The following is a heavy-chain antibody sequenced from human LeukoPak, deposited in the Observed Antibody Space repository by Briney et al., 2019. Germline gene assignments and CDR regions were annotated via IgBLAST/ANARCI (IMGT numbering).Heavy chain of an antibody. D-gene: IGHD3-9*01. V-gene: IGHV1-2*02. CDR2: INPNSGGT. Sequence: GASVKVSCKASGYTFTGYYMHWVRQAPGQGLEWMGWINPNSGGTNYAQKFQGRVTMTRDTSISTAYMELSRLRSDDTAVYYCARVPPVTYYDILTGYPRRNWFDPWGQGTLVTVSS. CDR3: ARVPPVTYYDILTGYPRRNWFDP. CDR1: GYTFTGYY. J-gene: IGHJ5*02.